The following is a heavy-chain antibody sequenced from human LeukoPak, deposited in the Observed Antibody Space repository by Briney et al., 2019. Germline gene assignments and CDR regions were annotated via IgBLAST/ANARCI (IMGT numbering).Heavy chain of an antibody. CDR2: INPSGGST. J-gene: IGHJ4*02. CDR1: GYTFTSFY. V-gene: IGHV1-46*01. CDR3: ARGAGYYDSSASIDY. D-gene: IGHD3-22*01. Sequence: GASVKVSCKASGYTFTSFYMYWVRQAPGQGLEWMGIINPSGGSTSYAKKFQGRLTMTRDTSTSTVYMELSSLRSEDAAVYYCARGAGYYDSSASIDYWGQGTLVTVSS.